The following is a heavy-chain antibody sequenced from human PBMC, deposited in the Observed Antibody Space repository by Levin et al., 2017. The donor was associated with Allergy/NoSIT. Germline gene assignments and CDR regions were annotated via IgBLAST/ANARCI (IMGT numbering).Heavy chain of an antibody. CDR3: ARDRSGSYYGLDV. CDR1: GDSLSSGGYY. D-gene: IGHD3-10*01. V-gene: IGHV4-31*03. CDR2: IYYTGST. J-gene: IGHJ6*02. Sequence: SETLSLTCSLSGDSLSSGGYYWTWIRHHPGTGLEWIGYIYYTGSTFYNPSLKSRVTISVDTSKNQFSLNLTSVTAADAAVYYCARDRSGSYYGLDVWGQGTTVTVSS.